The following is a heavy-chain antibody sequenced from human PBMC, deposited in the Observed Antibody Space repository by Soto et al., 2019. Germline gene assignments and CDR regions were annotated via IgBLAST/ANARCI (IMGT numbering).Heavy chain of an antibody. CDR1: GYSFTSYW. Sequence: GESLKISCKGSGYSFTSYWIGWVRQMPGKGLEWMGIIYPGDSDTRYSPSFQGQVTISADKSISTAYLQWGSLKASDTAMYYCARLIPPTYYDFWRQGGYYYYYMDVWGKGTTVTVSS. CDR3: ARLIPPTYYDFWRQGGYYYYYMDV. CDR2: IYPGDSDT. J-gene: IGHJ6*03. D-gene: IGHD3-3*01. V-gene: IGHV5-51*01.